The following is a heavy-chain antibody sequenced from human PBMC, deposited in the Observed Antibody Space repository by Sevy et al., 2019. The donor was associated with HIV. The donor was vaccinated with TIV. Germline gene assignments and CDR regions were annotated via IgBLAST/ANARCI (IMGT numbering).Heavy chain of an antibody. V-gene: IGHV3-23*01. Sequence: GGSLRLSCAASGFTFSSYAMNWVRQAPGKGLEWVSAVSGSGGSTYYADSVKGRFTISRDNSKNTLYLQMNSLRTEDSAVYYCAGGRYDSSGSFDAFDIWGQGTMVTVSS. CDR2: VSGSGGST. J-gene: IGHJ3*02. D-gene: IGHD3-22*01. CDR3: AGGRYDSSGSFDAFDI. CDR1: GFTFSSYA.